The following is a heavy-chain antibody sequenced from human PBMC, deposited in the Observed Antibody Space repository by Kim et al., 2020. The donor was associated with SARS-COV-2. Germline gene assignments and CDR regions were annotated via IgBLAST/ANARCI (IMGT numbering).Heavy chain of an antibody. V-gene: IGHV3-33*01. D-gene: IGHD4-4*01. J-gene: IGHJ4*02. CDR3: ARAPRSYSNFDY. Sequence: YYADSVKGRFTISRDNSKNTLYLQMNSLRAEDTAVYYCARAPRSYSNFDYWGQGTLVTVSS.